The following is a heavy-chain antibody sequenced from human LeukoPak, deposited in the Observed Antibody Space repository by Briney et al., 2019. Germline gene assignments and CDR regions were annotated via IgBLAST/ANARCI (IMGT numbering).Heavy chain of an antibody. CDR2: INHSGST. V-gene: IGHV4-34*01. J-gene: IGHJ3*02. CDR3: ARGGSSGWPDAFDI. D-gene: IGHD6-19*01. Sequence: PSETLSLTCAVYGGSFSGYYWSWIRQPPGKGLEWIGEINHSGSTNYNPSLKSRVTISVDTSKNQFSLKLSSVTAADMAVYYCARGGSSGWPDAFDIWGQGTMVTVSS. CDR1: GGSFSGYY.